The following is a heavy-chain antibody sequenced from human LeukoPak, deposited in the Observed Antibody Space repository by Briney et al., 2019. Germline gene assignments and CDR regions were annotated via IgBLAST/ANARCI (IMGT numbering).Heavy chain of an antibody. CDR3: ATSKWNEMDAFDI. D-gene: IGHD1-20*01. V-gene: IGHV4-59*01. CDR2: IYYSGST. J-gene: IGHJ3*02. CDR1: GGSISSYY. Sequence: SETLSLACTVSGGSISSYYWTWIRQPPGKGLEWIGNIYYSGSTNYNPSLKSRVTIFIDMSKNQFALKLSSVTAADTAVYYCATSKWNEMDAFDIWGQGTMVTVSP.